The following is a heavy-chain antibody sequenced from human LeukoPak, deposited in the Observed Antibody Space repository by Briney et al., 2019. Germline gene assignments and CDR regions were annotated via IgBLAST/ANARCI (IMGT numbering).Heavy chain of an antibody. D-gene: IGHD2-8*01. CDR1: GFTFSSYS. V-gene: IGHV3-48*01. CDR3: ARGLRYCIDGVCQNWFDP. J-gene: IGHJ5*02. Sequence: PGGSLRLSCAASGFTFSSYSMNWVRQAPGKGLEWVSYISSSSSTIYYADSVKGRFTISRDNAKNSLYLQMNSLRAEDTAVYYCARGLRYCIDGVCQNWFDPWGQGTLVTVSS. CDR2: ISSSSSTI.